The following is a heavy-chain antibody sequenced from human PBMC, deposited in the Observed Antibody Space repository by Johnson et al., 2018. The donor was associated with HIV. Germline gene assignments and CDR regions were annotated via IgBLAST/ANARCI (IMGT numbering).Heavy chain of an antibody. D-gene: IGHD6-6*01. V-gene: IGHV3-66*01. CDR1: GFTFSNAW. Sequence: VQLVESGGGLVKPGGSLRLSCAASGFTFSNAWMSWVRQAPGKGLEWVSVIYSGGSTYDADSVKGRFTISRDNSKNTLYLQMNSLRAEDTAVYYCARSYSSSSHDAFDIWGQGTMVTVSS. J-gene: IGHJ3*02. CDR2: IYSGGST. CDR3: ARSYSSSSHDAFDI.